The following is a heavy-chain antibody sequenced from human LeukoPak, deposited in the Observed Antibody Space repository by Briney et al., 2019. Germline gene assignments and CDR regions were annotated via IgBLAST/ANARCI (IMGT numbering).Heavy chain of an antibody. Sequence: PSQTLSLTCTVSGGSISSGGYYWSWIRRHPGKGLEWIGYIYYSGSTYYNPSLKSRVTISVDTSKNQFSLKLSSVTAADTAVYYCARDRDGYCSSTSCYGGLDPWGQGTLVTVSS. CDR1: GGSISSGGYY. D-gene: IGHD2-2*03. CDR3: ARDRDGYCSSTSCYGGLDP. CDR2: IYYSGST. J-gene: IGHJ5*02. V-gene: IGHV4-31*03.